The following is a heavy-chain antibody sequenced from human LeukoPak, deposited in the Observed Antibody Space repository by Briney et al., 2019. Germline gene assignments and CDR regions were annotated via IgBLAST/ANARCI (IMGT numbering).Heavy chain of an antibody. CDR1: GFTFDDYA. D-gene: IGHD2-15*01. V-gene: IGHV3-9*01. J-gene: IGHJ6*02. CDR3: AKVIAHLSYAMDV. CDR2: ISRDSRVT. Sequence: GRSLTLSCAASGFTFDDYAMHWVRQPPGKGLEWVAGISRDSRVTGYADSVKGRFTISRDSGEKFVYLQMNSLRTEDTALYYCAKVIAHLSYAMDVWGQGTTVTVSS.